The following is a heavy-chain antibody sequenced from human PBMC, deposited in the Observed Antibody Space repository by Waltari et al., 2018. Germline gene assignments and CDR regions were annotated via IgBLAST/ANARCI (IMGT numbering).Heavy chain of an antibody. CDR2: IKAGNGDT. CDR1: GYTFTSYA. J-gene: IGHJ4*02. V-gene: IGHV1-3*01. CDR3: SGIIVGATPDY. Sequence: QVQLVQSGAEVQKPGGSVKVYCKASGYTFTSYAMNWVRQHTVQGLDRMRGIKAGNGDTKYSQKFQGRVTMTRDTSASTAYRQLSSLRSEDTAVYYCSGIIVGATPDYWGQGTLGTVSS. D-gene: IGHD1-26*01.